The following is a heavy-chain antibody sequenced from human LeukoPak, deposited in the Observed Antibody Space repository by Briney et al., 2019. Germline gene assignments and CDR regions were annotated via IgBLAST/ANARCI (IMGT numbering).Heavy chain of an antibody. CDR1: GSCFDNYW. J-gene: IGHJ4*02. CDR2: IYPGDSDT. V-gene: IGHV5-51*01. Sequence: GESLKISCKGSGSCFDNYWIAWVRQMPGKGLEWMGIIYPGDSDTRYSPSFQGQVTISADKSISTAYLQWSSLKASDTAMYYCSRSYISSWYTTFDYWGQGTLVTVSS. CDR3: SRSYISSWYTTFDY. D-gene: IGHD6-13*01.